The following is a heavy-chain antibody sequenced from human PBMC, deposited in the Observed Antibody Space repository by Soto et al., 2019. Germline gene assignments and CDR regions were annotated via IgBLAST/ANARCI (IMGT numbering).Heavy chain of an antibody. J-gene: IGHJ3*02. CDR2: INPNSGGT. CDR1: GYTFTGYY. V-gene: IGHV1-2*02. Sequence: QVQLVQSGAEVKKPGASVKVSCKASGYTFTGYYMHWVRQAPGQGLEWMGWINPNSGGTNYAQKFQGRVTMTRDTSIRTAYMELSRLGSDDTAVYYCARGDITIFGVVIGDPFDIWGQGTMVTVSS. D-gene: IGHD3-3*01. CDR3: ARGDITIFGVVIGDPFDI.